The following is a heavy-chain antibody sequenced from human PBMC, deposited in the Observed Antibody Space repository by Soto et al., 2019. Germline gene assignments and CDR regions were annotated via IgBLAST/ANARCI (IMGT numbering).Heavy chain of an antibody. CDR2: VYYSGST. J-gene: IGHJ4*02. V-gene: IGHV4-31*03. CDR1: VVSISSSGYY. Sequence: SENLSLTCSVSVVSISSSGYYCTWIRQHPWKGLEWIGYVYYSGSTYYNPSLKSRVTISVDTSRNQFSLNLRSVTAADTAVYYCAIDRGGSYYFDQWGQGTLVTLSS. CDR3: AIDRGGSYYFDQ. D-gene: IGHD2-15*01.